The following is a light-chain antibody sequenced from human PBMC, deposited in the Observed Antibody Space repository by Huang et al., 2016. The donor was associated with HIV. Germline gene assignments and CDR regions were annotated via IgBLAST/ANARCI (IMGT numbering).Light chain of an antibody. CDR1: QHLGSN. V-gene: IGKV3-15*01. CDR3: QQYNKWPRT. J-gene: IGKJ1*01. Sequence: DILMTQSPVTLSVPPGERATLSCRASQHLGSNLAWYQQKPGHPPRLLIYYASTRATGAPARFSGSGSKTDFNHTIDSLQSEDAALYFCQQYNKWPRTFGQGTKLEIK. CDR2: YAS.